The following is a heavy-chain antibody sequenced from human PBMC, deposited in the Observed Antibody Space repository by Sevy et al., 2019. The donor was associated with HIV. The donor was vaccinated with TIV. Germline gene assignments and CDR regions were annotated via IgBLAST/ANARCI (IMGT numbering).Heavy chain of an antibody. J-gene: IGHJ2*01. CDR1: GFTFTSSA. V-gene: IGHV1-58*01. Sequence: ASVKVSCKASGFTFTSSAVQWVRQARGQRLEWIGWIVVGSGNTNYAQKFQERVTITRDMSTSKAYMELSSLRSEGTAVYYCSADPHIAVAGTGPYWYFDLWGRGTLVTVSS. D-gene: IGHD6-19*01. CDR3: SADPHIAVAGTGPYWYFDL. CDR2: IVVGSGNT.